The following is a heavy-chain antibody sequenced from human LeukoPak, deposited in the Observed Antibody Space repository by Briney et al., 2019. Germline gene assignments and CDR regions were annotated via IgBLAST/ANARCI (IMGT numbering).Heavy chain of an antibody. CDR2: IIPIFGTA. V-gene: IGHV1-69*05. J-gene: IGHJ5*02. CDR1: GGTFSSYA. CDR3: ARSSSGGSCCRFYWFDP. Sequence: SVKVSCKASGGTFSSYAISWVRQAPGQGLEWMGRIIPIFGTANYAQKFQGRVTITTDESTSTAYMELSSLRSEDTAVYYCARSSSGGSCCRFYWFDPWGQGTLVTVSS. D-gene: IGHD2-15*01.